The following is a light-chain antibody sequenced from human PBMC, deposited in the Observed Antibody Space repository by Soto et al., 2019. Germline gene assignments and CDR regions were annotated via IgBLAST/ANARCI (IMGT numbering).Light chain of an antibody. CDR2: GAA. CDR1: QDIRTS. J-gene: IGKJ3*01. Sequence: DIQMTQSPSSLSASVGARVSITCQASQDIRTSLSWFQQKPGRAPKLVIYGAAYLETGVPSRFRGSGSGTDFTFTISSLQPEDIATYYCQHYDNLPPFTFGPGTKVDIK. V-gene: IGKV1-33*01. CDR3: QHYDNLPPFT.